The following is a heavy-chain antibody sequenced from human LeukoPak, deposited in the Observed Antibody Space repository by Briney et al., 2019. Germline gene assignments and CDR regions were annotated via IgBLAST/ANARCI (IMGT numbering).Heavy chain of an antibody. J-gene: IGHJ4*02. V-gene: IGHV4-34*01. CDR3: ARDPTTVITTPYYFDD. CDR2: INHRGIT. CDR1: RGSFFGYH. D-gene: IGHD4-23*01. Sequence: SETLSLTCAFSRGSFFGYHWNWIRQVPGKGLEWIGEINHRGITNYNPSLKSRVTISVDTSKNQFSLRLRSVTAADTAVYYCARDPTTVITTPYYFDDWGQGTLVTVSS.